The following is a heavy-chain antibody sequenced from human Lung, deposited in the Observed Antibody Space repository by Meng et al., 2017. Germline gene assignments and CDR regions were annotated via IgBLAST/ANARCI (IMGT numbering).Heavy chain of an antibody. J-gene: IGHJ4*02. CDR2: ISSSPT. CDR3: ARGRVVVSATPSDY. D-gene: IGHD2-15*01. V-gene: IGHV3-21*01. Sequence: EVQLVEPGGGRVKLGGCLRFSCAASGFTFSSYSMNWVRQAPGKGLEWVSSISSSPTYADSVKGRFTISRDNAENSLYLQMNSLRVEDTAVYFCARGRVVVSATPSDYWGQGTLVTVSS. CDR1: GFTFSSYS.